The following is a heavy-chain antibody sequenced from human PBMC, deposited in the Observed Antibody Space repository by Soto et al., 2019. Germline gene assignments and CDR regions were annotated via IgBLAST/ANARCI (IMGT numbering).Heavy chain of an antibody. V-gene: IGHV4-59*01. CDR3: ARGDILLAFDI. Sequence: PSETLSLTCTVSGGSISSYYWSWIRQPPGEGLEWIGYIYYSGSTNYNPSLKSRVTISVDTSKNQSSLKLSSVTAADTAVYYCARGDILLAFDIWGQGTMVTVSS. CDR1: GGSISSYY. CDR2: IYYSGST. J-gene: IGHJ3*02. D-gene: IGHD3-9*01.